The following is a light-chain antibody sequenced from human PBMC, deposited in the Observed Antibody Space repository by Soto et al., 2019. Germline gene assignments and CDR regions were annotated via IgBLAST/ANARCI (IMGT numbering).Light chain of an antibody. J-gene: IGKJ1*01. Sequence: VLTPAPGTLSLSPAERATLSCRARQSVSNNYLAWYQQKPGQAPRLLIYGASNRATGIPDRFSGSGSGTDFTLTISRLEPEDVAVYYCQQYGSSGTFGQGTKVDIK. V-gene: IGKV3-20*01. CDR1: QSVSNNY. CDR3: QQYGSSGT. CDR2: GAS.